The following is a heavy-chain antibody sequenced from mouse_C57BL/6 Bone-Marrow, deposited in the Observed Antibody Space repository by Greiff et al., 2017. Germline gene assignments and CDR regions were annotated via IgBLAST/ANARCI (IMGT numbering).Heavy chain of an antibody. J-gene: IGHJ3*01. D-gene: IGHD1-1*01. CDR3: AREGNYYGRGY. V-gene: IGHV3-6*01. CDR1: GYSITSGYY. Sequence: EVQLQESGPGLVKPSQSLSLTCSVTGYSITSGYYWNWIRQFPGNKLEWMGYISYDGSNNYNPSLKNRISITRDTSKNQFFLKLNSVTTEDTATYYCAREGNYYGRGYWGQGTLVTVSA. CDR2: ISYDGSN.